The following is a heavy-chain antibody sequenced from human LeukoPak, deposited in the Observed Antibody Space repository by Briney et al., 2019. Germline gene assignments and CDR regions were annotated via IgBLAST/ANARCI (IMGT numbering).Heavy chain of an antibody. Sequence: GGSLRLSCAASGFTFSNYAMSWVRQAPGKGLEWVSVISGSGGSTYYADSVKGRFTISRDNSKDTLYLQMNSLRAADTAVYYCAKVESGAQGYFDYWGQGILVTVSS. D-gene: IGHD1-1*01. CDR3: AKVESGAQGYFDY. CDR2: ISGSGGST. CDR1: GFTFSNYA. V-gene: IGHV3-23*01. J-gene: IGHJ4*01.